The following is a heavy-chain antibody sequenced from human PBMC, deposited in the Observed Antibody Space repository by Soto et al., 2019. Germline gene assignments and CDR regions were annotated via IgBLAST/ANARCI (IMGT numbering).Heavy chain of an antibody. CDR2: IYYSGST. CDR3: ARGYSRYGMDV. CDR1: GGSISSYY. D-gene: IGHD1-1*01. J-gene: IGHJ6*02. V-gene: IGHV4-59*01. Sequence: SETLSLTCTVSGGSISSYYRSWIRQPPGKGLEWIGYIYYSGSTNYNPSLKSRVTISVDTSKNQFSLKLSSVTAADTAVYYCARGYSRYGMDVWGQGTTVTVSS.